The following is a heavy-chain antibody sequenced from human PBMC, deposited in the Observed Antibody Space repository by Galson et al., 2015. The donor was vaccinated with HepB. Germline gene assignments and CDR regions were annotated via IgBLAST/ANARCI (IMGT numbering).Heavy chain of an antibody. CDR1: GFIFNKYG. CDR2: ISYDGSTK. J-gene: IGHJ4*02. V-gene: IGHV3-30*18. D-gene: IGHD5-24*01. CDR3: AKDMRDGYPLEFDY. Sequence: SLRLSCAASGFIFNKYGMHWVRQAPGRGLEWVAVISYDGSTKYYGGSVEGRFTISRDSSENTLYLQMNTMRAEDTAVYYCAKDMRDGYPLEFDYWGQGTLVIVSS.